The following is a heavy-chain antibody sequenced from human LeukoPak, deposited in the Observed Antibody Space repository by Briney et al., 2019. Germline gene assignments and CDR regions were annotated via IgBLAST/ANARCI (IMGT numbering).Heavy chain of an antibody. CDR2: IYYSGRT. D-gene: IGHD5-18*01. Sequence: SETLSLTCTVSGGSISSSSYYWGWIRQPPGKGLEWIGSIYYSGRTYYNPSLKSRVTISVDTSKNQFSLKLSSVTAADTAVYYCARVVDTAMVLFDYWGQGTLVTVSS. CDR3: ARVVDTAMVLFDY. CDR1: GGSISSSSYY. V-gene: IGHV4-39*01. J-gene: IGHJ4*02.